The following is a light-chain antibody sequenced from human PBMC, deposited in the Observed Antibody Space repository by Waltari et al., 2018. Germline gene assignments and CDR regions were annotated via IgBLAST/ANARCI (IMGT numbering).Light chain of an antibody. CDR3: QQRSNWWT. CDR2: DAS. V-gene: IGKV3-11*01. J-gene: IGKJ1*01. CDR1: QSVSSY. Sequence: EIVLTQSPATLSLSPGERATLTCRASQSVSSYLAWYQQKPGEAPRLLIYDASNRATGIPARFSGSGSGTDLTLTISSLEPEDFAVYYCQQRSNWWTFGQGTKVEIK.